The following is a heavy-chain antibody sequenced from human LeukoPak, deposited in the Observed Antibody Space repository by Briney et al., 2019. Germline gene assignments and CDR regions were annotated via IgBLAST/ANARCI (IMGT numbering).Heavy chain of an antibody. V-gene: IGHV3-30*04. CDR1: GFTFTTYP. CDR3: ATGALPIGFLESIRPGNYFSNYMGV. CDR2: ISPDGNNK. Sequence: PGKSLRLSCDASGFTFTTYPMHWVHQAPGKGLEWMTLISPDGNNKDYADSVKGRFTISRDNSKNTLFLQMTSLTSEDTGVYYCATGALPIGFLESIRPGNYFSNYMGVWGKGTMVIVSS. J-gene: IGHJ6*03. D-gene: IGHD3-3*02.